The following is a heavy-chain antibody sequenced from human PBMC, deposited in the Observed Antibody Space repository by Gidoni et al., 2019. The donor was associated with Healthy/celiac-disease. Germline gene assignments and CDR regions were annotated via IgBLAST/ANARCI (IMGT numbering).Heavy chain of an antibody. D-gene: IGHD2-15*01. V-gene: IGHV1-69*01. Sequence: EVKKPGSSVKVSCKASGGTFSSYAISWVRQAPGQGLEWMGGIIPIFGTANYAQKFQGRVTMTADESTSTAYMELSSLRSEDTAVYYCARDRLYSGGDYYYYGMDVWGQGTTVTVSS. J-gene: IGHJ6*02. CDR3: ARDRLYSGGDYYYYGMDV. CDR1: GGTFSSYA. CDR2: IIPIFGTA.